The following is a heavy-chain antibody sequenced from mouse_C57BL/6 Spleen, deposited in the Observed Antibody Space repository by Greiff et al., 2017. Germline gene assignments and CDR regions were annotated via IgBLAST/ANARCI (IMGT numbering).Heavy chain of an antibody. V-gene: IGHV1-82*01. Sequence: VQLQQSGPELVKPGASVKISCKASGYAFSSSWMNWVKQRPGKGLEWIGRIYPGDGDTNYNGKFKGKATLTADKSSSTAYMQLSSLTSEDSAVYFCAREPYYYGTLGMDYWGQGTSVTVSS. J-gene: IGHJ4*01. CDR2: IYPGDGDT. CDR1: GYAFSSSW. CDR3: AREPYYYGTLGMDY. D-gene: IGHD1-1*01.